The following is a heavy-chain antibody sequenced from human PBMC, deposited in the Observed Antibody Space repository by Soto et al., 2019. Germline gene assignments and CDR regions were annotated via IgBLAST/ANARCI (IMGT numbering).Heavy chain of an antibody. J-gene: IGHJ6*02. Sequence: ASVKVYCKSSGYTFSAYGVSWVRQAPGQGLEWLGWISVYTGNTKQAQKFQDRVTLTTEASTGTAYLELRSLRSDDSAAYYCARDRCTSDRCYTHHFDVWGQGTTVTVSS. CDR3: ARDRCTSDRCYTHHFDV. CDR2: ISVYTGNT. CDR1: GYTFSAYG. V-gene: IGHV1-18*04. D-gene: IGHD2-8*01.